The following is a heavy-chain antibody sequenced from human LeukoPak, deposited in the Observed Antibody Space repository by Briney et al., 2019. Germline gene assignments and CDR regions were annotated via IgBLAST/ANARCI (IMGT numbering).Heavy chain of an antibody. D-gene: IGHD2-15*01. CDR2: ISAYNGNT. V-gene: IGHV1-18*01. Sequence: GASVKVSCKASGYTFTSYGISWVRQAPGQGLEWMGWISAYNGNTNYAQKLQGRVTMTTDTSTSTAYMELRSLRSDDTAVYYCAKDRRSYCSGANGDSGTDFWGQGTLVTVSS. J-gene: IGHJ4*02. CDR3: AKDRRSYCSGANGDSGTDF. CDR1: GYTFTSYG.